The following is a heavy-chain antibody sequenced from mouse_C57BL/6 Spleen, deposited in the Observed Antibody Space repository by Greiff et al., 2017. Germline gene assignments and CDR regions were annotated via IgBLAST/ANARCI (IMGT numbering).Heavy chain of an antibody. D-gene: IGHD1-1*01. CDR1: GFTFSDYG. CDR2: ISSGSSTI. Sequence: EVQVVESGGGLVKPGGSLKLSCAASGFTFSDYGMHWVRQAPEKGLEWVAYISSGSSTIYYADTVKGRFTISRDNAKNTLFLQMTSLGSEDTAMCYCARGYYGDFAYWGQGTTRTVSS. J-gene: IGHJ2*01. V-gene: IGHV5-17*01. CDR3: ARGYYGDFAY.